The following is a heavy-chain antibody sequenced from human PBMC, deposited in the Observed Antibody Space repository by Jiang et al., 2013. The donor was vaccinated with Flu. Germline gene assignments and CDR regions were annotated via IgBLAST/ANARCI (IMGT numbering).Heavy chain of an antibody. CDR1: GFIFSYAW. V-gene: IGHV3-15*07. D-gene: IGHD3-10*01. Sequence: VQLLESGGGLVKPEGSLRLSCAASGFIFSYAWMNWVRQAPGKGLEWVGRFKSKKDGGATDYAAAAKGRFTISRDDSNNMVYLQMNSLKVEDTAVYYCAIDKEGSSDSGSLGFDYWGQGTLVTVST. J-gene: IGHJ4*02. CDR2: FKSKKDGGAT. CDR3: AIDKEGSSDSGSLGFDY.